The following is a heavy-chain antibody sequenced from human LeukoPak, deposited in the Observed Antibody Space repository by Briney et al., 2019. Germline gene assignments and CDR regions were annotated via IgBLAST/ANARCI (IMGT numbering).Heavy chain of an antibody. D-gene: IGHD3-3*01. CDR2: ISASGGST. CDR3: AKDGGYDLYYYYRDV. CDR1: GFTFSSYA. V-gene: IGHV3-23*01. Sequence: GGSLRLSCAASGFTFSSYAMSWVRQAPGKGLEWVSAISASGGSTYYADSVQGRFTISRDNSKKTLYLQMNSLRAEGTAVYYCAKDGGYDLYYYYRDVWGKGTTVTVSS. J-gene: IGHJ6*03.